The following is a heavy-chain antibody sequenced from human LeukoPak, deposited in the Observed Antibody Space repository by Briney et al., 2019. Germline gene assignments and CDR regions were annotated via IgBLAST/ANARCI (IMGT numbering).Heavy chain of an antibody. CDR1: GYTFTTYY. V-gene: IGHV1-46*01. CDR3: AREGYCGGGTCHSGAHFQH. Sequence: ASVKVSCKASGYTFTTYYMHWLRQAPGQGLEWMGIINLSGGGTTYAQNFQGRVTMTRDMSTNTVYMELSGLRSADTAVYYCAREGYCGGGTCHSGAHFQHWGQGTLVTVSS. CDR2: INLSGGGT. D-gene: IGHD2-15*01. J-gene: IGHJ1*01.